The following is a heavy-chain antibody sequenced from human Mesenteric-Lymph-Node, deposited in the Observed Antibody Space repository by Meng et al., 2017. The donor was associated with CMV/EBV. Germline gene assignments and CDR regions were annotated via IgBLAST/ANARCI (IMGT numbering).Heavy chain of an antibody. CDR2: IWFDESNK. V-gene: IGHV3-33*01. D-gene: IGHD2-15*01. J-gene: IGHJ4*02. Sequence: SGFTFRSNATHWARQAPGKGLEWVAIIWFDESNKYYADSVKGRFTISRDNAKNSLYLQMNSLRAEDTALYYCARFGRGHAMSPLDYWGQGTLVTVSS. CDR3: ARFGRGHAMSPLDY. CDR1: GFTFRSNA.